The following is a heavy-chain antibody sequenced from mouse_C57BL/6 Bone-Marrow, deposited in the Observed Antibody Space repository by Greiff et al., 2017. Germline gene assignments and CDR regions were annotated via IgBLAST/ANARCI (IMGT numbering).Heavy chain of an antibody. V-gene: IGHV14-3*01. Sequence: VQLQQSVAELVRPGASVKLSCTASGFNIKNTYMHWVKQRPEQGLEWIGKIDPANGNTTTAPQFPGKATLTVDTYSNKSHLQLSSLTSEATAIYYCARRERYWGQGTTLTVSS. J-gene: IGHJ2*01. CDR3: ARRERY. CDR2: IDPANGNT. CDR1: GFNIKNTY.